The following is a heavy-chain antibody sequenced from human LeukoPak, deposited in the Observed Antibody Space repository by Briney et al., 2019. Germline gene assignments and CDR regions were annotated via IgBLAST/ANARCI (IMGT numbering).Heavy chain of an antibody. J-gene: IGHJ4*02. D-gene: IGHD5-12*01. CDR3: AKESLSRPGYSGYVFFDY. CDR2: ISYDGSNK. V-gene: IGHV3-30*18. CDR1: GFTFSSYG. Sequence: GRSLTLSCAASGFTFSSYGMHWVRHAPGKGLEWVAFISYDGSNKYYADSVKGRFTISRDNSKNTLYLQMNSLRAEDTAVYYCAKESLSRPGYSGYVFFDYWGQGTLVTVSS.